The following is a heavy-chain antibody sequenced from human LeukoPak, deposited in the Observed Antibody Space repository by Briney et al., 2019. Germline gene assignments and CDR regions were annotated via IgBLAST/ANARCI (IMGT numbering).Heavy chain of an antibody. D-gene: IGHD3-10*01. Sequence: ASVKVSCKASGYTFTGYYMHWVRQAPGQGLEWMGWINPNSGGTNYAQKFQGRVTMTRDTSISTAYMELSRLRSDDTAVYYCARDNYGSGSYYKPASDYWGQGTLVNVSS. V-gene: IGHV1-2*02. CDR2: INPNSGGT. CDR3: ARDNYGSGSYYKPASDY. CDR1: GYTFTGYY. J-gene: IGHJ4*02.